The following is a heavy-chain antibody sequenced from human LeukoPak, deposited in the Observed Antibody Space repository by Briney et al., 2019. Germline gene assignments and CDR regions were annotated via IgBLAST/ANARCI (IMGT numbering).Heavy chain of an antibody. CDR3: ARERGTQRHHDAFDI. V-gene: IGHV1-18*01. CDR2: ISAYNGNT. CDR1: AYTFTSYG. D-gene: IGHD1-1*01. J-gene: IGHJ3*02. Sequence: ASVKVSCKASAYTFTSYGISWVRQAPGQGLEWMGWISAYNGNTNYAQKLQGRVTMTTDTSTSTAYMELRSLRSDDTAVYYCARERGTQRHHDAFDIWGQGTMVTVSS.